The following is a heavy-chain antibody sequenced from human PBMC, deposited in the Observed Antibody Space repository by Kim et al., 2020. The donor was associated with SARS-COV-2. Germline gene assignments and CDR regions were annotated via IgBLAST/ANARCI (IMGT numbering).Heavy chain of an antibody. CDR3: ARDPDSFDF. CDR2: IKHDGSET. Sequence: GGSLRLSCAASGFTFRHYWMSWVRQAPGKELEWVANIKHDGSETYSVDSVKGRFTISRDNAKNSLFLQMNSLRAEDTAVYYCARDPDSFDFWGQGTLVTVSS. D-gene: IGHD3-22*01. J-gene: IGHJ4*02. CDR1: GFTFRHYW. V-gene: IGHV3-7*03.